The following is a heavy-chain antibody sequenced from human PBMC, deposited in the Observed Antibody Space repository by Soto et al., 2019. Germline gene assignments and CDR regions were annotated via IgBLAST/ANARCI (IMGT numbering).Heavy chain of an antibody. CDR3: AKDKGGRYCSRTSCLYSFDD. D-gene: IGHD2-2*01. V-gene: IGHV3-23*01. CDR1: GFTFSTYA. CDR2: ISDSGST. J-gene: IGHJ4*02. Sequence: GGSLRLSCTASGFTFSTYAMSWVRQAPGKGLEWVSTISDSGSTYYADSVKGRFTISRDNSKNTLYLEMNSLRAEDTAVYYCAKDKGGRYCSRTSCLYSFDDWGQGTLVTVSS.